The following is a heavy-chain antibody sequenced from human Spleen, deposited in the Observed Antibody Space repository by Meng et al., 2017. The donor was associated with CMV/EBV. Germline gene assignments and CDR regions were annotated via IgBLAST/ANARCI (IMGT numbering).Heavy chain of an antibody. D-gene: IGHD1-26*01. CDR2: IKQDGSEK. CDR1: GFTFSSYW. J-gene: IGHJ4*02. Sequence: ETLSLTCAASGFTFSSYWMDWVRQAPGKGLEWVANIKQDGSEKYYVDSVKGRFTISRDNAKNSLYLQMNSLRAEDTAVYYCARSGLVIVGATGGDYWGQGTLVTVSS. V-gene: IGHV3-7*01. CDR3: ARSGLVIVGATGGDY.